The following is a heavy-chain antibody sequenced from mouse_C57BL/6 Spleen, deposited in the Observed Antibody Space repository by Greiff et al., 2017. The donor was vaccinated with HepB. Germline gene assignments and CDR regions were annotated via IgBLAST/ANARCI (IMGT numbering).Heavy chain of an antibody. Sequence: VQRVESGAELARPGASVKMSCKASGYTFTSYTMHWVKQRPGQGLEWIGYINPSSGYTKYNQKFKDKATLTADKSSSTAYMQLSSLTSEDSAVYYCARSGGYDDYAMDYWGQGTSVTVSS. CDR2: INPSSGYT. D-gene: IGHD2-2*01. CDR1: GYTFTSYT. J-gene: IGHJ4*01. CDR3: ARSGGYDDYAMDY. V-gene: IGHV1-4*01.